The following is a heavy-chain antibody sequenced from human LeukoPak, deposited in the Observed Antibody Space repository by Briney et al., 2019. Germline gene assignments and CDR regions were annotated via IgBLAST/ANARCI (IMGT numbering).Heavy chain of an antibody. Sequence: SETLSLTCAVSGGSISSSNWWSWVRQPPGKGLEWIGEIYHSGSTNYNPSLRSRVTISVDTSKNQFSLKLSSVTAADTAVYYCARGGAYSSSWSLHYFDYWGQGTLVSVSS. V-gene: IGHV4-4*02. J-gene: IGHJ4*02. D-gene: IGHD6-6*01. CDR3: ARGGAYSSSWSLHYFDY. CDR2: IYHSGST. CDR1: GGSISSSNW.